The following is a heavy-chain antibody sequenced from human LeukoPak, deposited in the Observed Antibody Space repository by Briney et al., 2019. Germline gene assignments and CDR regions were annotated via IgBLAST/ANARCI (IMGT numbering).Heavy chain of an antibody. CDR3: ARDYYDSSGYYSPLFDY. CDR2: IKQDGSEK. J-gene: IGHJ4*02. CDR1: GFTFTSYW. V-gene: IGHV3-7*01. D-gene: IGHD3-22*01. Sequence: PGGSLRLSCAASGFTFTSYWMSWVRQAPGKGREWVANIKQDGSEKHYGDSVKGRFTISRDNAKNSLYLQMNSLRAEDTAVYYCARDYYDSSGYYSPLFDYWGQGTLVTVSS.